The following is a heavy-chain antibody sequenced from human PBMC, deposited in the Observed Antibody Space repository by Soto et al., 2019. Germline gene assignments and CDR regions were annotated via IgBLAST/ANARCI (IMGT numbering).Heavy chain of an antibody. V-gene: IGHV4-39*01. D-gene: IGHD3-22*01. CDR2: IFYSGGN. CDR3: ARQASGYYYGWFDP. J-gene: IGHJ5*02. CDR1: GGSILDSTYY. Sequence: QLLLQESGPGLVKPSETLSLTCTVSGGSILDSTYYWAWIRQSPGKGLEWIGTIFYSGGNFYTPSLKCRVTMSLDTSNNQFSLKLSSVTAADTAVYYCARQASGYYYGWFDPWGQGTLVTVSS.